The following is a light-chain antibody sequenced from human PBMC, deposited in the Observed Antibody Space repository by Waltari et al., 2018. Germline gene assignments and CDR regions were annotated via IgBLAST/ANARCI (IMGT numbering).Light chain of an antibody. Sequence: QSALTQPRPVSGSPGPSVTISCHGTSSDVGGSNYVPWYQQHPGKAPKLMIYDVSKRPSGVPDRFSGSKSGNTASLTISGLQAEDEADYYCCSYAGSYTWVFGGGTKLTVL. CDR1: SSDVGGSNY. CDR3: CSYAGSYTWV. V-gene: IGLV2-11*01. J-gene: IGLJ3*02. CDR2: DVS.